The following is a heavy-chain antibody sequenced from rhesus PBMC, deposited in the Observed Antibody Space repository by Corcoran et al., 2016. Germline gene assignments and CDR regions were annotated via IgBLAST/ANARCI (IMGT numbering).Heavy chain of an antibody. CDR1: GFTFSRYG. D-gene: IGHD3-22*01. Sequence: EVQLVVSGGGLVQPGGSLRLSCVASGFTFSRYGMSWFRRAAGRGLEWVIPMKRASQYTDYADSVKGRFTISRDNATNSLSLQMTSLRAEDTAVYYCTSLYYGWVDYYGLDSWGQGVVVTVSS. J-gene: IGHJ6*01. V-gene: IGHV3S16*01. CDR3: TSLYYGWVDYYGLDS. CDR2: MKRASQYT.